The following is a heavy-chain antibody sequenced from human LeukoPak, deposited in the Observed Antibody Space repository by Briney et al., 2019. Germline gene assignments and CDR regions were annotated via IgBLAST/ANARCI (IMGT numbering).Heavy chain of an antibody. CDR1: GGSFSGYY. CDR2: INHSGST. V-gene: IGHV4-34*01. J-gene: IGHJ6*02. D-gene: IGHD5-18*01. Sequence: PSETLSLTCAVYGGSFSGYYWSWIRQPPGKGLEWIGEINHSGSTNYNPSPKSRVTISVDTSKNQFSLKLSSVTAADTAVYYCARAGRSGYSYGYYYYYGMDVWGQGTTVTVSS. CDR3: ARAGRSGYSYGYYYYYGMDV.